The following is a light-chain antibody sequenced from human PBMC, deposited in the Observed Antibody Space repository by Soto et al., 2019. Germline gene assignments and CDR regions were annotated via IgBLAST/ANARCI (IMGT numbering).Light chain of an antibody. CDR2: KAS. CDR3: QHYNSYSEA. CDR1: QTISSW. J-gene: IGKJ1*01. Sequence: DIQMTQSPSTLSGSVGDRVTITCRASQTISSWLAWYQQKPGKAPKLLIYKASTLKSGVPSRFSGSGSGTEFTTTIRSLQPDDFATYYGQHYNSYSEAFGQGTKVELK. V-gene: IGKV1-5*03.